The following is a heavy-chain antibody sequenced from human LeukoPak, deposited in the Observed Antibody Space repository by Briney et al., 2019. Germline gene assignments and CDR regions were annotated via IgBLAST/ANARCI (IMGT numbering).Heavy chain of an antibody. CDR3: ARERVTGTSYYYYYGMDV. CDR2: IWHDGSNK. Sequence: GGSLRLSCAASGLTFSSYAMHWVRQASGKGLEWVAVIWHDGSNKYYAASVKGRFTVSRDNSKNTLYLQINSLRAEDTTVYYCARERVTGTSYYYYYGMDVWGQGTTVTVSS. V-gene: IGHV3-33*01. J-gene: IGHJ6*02. CDR1: GLTFSSYA. D-gene: IGHD6-19*01.